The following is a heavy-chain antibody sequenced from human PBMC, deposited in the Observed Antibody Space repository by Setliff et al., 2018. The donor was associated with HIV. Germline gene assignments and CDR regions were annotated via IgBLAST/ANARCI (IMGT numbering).Heavy chain of an antibody. D-gene: IGHD3-9*01. CDR2: INPNSGGT. Sequence: ASVKVSCKASAYTFTAYYIHWVRQAPGQGLEWMGWINPNSGGTNYAQKFQGRVTMTTDTSTSTAYMELRSLRSDDTAVYYCARVGGPYYDLLTGYYGAVDYWGQGTLVTVSS. CDR1: AYTFTAYY. CDR3: ARVGGPYYDLLTGYYGAVDY. V-gene: IGHV1-2*02. J-gene: IGHJ4*02.